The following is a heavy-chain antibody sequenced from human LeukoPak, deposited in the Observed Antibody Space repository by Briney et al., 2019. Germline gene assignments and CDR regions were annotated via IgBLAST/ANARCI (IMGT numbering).Heavy chain of an antibody. J-gene: IGHJ4*02. Sequence: KTSETLSLTCTVSGASISSYYWSWIRQPPGKGLEWIGYIYYTGSTNHNPSLKSRVTMSVDTSKNQFSLKLGSVTAADTAVYYCASLRPHPDCWGQGTLVTVSS. CDR1: GASISSYY. CDR3: ASLRPHPDC. CDR2: IYYTGST. V-gene: IGHV4-59*08.